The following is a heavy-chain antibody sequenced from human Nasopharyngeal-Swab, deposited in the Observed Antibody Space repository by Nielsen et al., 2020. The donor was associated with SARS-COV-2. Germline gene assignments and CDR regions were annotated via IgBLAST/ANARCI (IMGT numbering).Heavy chain of an antibody. CDR1: GGTFSSYA. V-gene: IGHV1-69*13. CDR2: IIPIFGTA. D-gene: IGHD3-3*01. J-gene: IGHJ6*02. Sequence: SVKVSCKASGGTFSSYAISWVRQAPGQGLEWMGGIIPIFGTANYAQKFQGRVTITADESTSTAYMELSSLRSEDTAVYYCASGDRITIFGVVIESFGMDVWGQGTTVTVSS. CDR3: ASGDRITIFGVVIESFGMDV.